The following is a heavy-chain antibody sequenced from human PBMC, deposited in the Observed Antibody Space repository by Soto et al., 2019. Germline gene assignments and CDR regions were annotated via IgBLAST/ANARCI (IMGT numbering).Heavy chain of an antibody. CDR3: ARERGYSYGSDYGMDV. CDR1: GGSIISYY. Sequence: SETLSLTCTLSGGSIISYYWSWIRQPPGKGLEWIGYIYYSGSTNYNPSLKSRVTISVDTSKNQFSLKLSSVTAAGRGVYYCARERGYSYGSDYGMDVWGQGTTVTVSS. D-gene: IGHD5-18*01. CDR2: IYYSGST. J-gene: IGHJ6*02. V-gene: IGHV4-59*01.